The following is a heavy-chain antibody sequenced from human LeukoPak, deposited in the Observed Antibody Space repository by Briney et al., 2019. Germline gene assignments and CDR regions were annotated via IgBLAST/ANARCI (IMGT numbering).Heavy chain of an antibody. Sequence: SGGSLRLSCAASGFTFSTHTMNWVRQAPGKGLEWVSTISGSTNSNIYYADSVKGRFTISRDNAKNTLYLQMDSLRAVDMAVYYCARDNYDSWEYWGQGTLVTVSS. CDR3: ARDNYDSWEY. CDR2: ISGSTNSNI. V-gene: IGHV3-21*01. D-gene: IGHD1-26*01. J-gene: IGHJ4*02. CDR1: GFTFSTHT.